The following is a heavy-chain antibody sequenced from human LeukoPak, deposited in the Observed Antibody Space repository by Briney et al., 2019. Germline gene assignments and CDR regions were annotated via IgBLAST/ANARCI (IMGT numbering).Heavy chain of an antibody. V-gene: IGHV3-23*01. CDR2: ISGSGGSP. D-gene: IGHD6-13*01. CDR1: GFTFGSYA. J-gene: IGHJ4*02. CDR3: AKDMGEQQLVLGFDY. Sequence: PGGSLRLSCAASGFTFGSYAMSWVRQAPGKGLEWVSTISGSGGSPYYADSVKGRFTISRDNSKNTLYLQMNSLRAEDTAVYYCAKDMGEQQLVLGFDYWGQGTLVTVSS.